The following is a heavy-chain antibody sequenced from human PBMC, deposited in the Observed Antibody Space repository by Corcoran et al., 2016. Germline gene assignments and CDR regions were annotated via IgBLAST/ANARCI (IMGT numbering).Heavy chain of an antibody. D-gene: IGHD5-12*01. V-gene: IGHV3-7*01. Sequence: EVQLVESGGGLVQPGGSLRLSCAASGFTFSSYWMNWVRQAPGKGLESVANIKPDGSDVLYMESVKGRFTVSRDNAKNSLYLQINSLRAEDTSIYYCARSAGYNIYFDYWGQGILVTVSS. J-gene: IGHJ4*02. CDR1: GFTFSSYW. CDR3: ARSAGYNIYFDY. CDR2: IKPDGSDV.